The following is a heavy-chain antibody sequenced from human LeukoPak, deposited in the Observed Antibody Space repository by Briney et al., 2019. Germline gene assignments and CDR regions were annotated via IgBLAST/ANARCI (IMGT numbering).Heavy chain of an antibody. CDR3: SRNGLVDFDY. Sequence: PGGSLRLYCTTSGFAFDDFAMSWVRQPAGKGLERVGFIRRRAYGGAAEYADSVKGRFIISRDDSKGIAYLQMNSLKTEDTAVYYCSRNGLVDFDYWGQGSRVIVSP. J-gene: IGHJ4*02. V-gene: IGHV3-49*04. CDR1: GFAFDDFA. CDR2: IRRRAYGGAA.